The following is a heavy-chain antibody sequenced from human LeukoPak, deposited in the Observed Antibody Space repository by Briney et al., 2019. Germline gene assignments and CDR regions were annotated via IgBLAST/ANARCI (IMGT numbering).Heavy chain of an antibody. CDR2: ISYDGSNI. CDR3: ARVTRSYYYDGLGF. CDR1: GFTFSIYG. V-gene: IGHV3-30*03. Sequence: GGSLRLSCAASGFTFSIYGMHWVRQAPGKGLEWVAVISYDGSNIYYADSVKGRFTISRDNSKNTLYLQMNDLRAEDSGVYYCARVTRSYYYDGLGFWGQGSLVTVSS. J-gene: IGHJ4*02. D-gene: IGHD3-22*01.